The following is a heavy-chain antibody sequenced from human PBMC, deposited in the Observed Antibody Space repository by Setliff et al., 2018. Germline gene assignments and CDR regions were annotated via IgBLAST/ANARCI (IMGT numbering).Heavy chain of an antibody. CDR1: GYTFTDYY. V-gene: IGHV1-2*02. J-gene: IGHJ6*03. Sequence: ASVKVPCKASGYTFTDYYIHWVRQAPGQGLEWMGWIDPNSRSTHYAQKFQGRVSMTRDTSISTAYMELSRLTSDDTAVYYCARGGGAPYSLSPYYYMDVWGKGTTVTVSS. CDR2: IDPNSRST. CDR3: ARGGGAPYSLSPYYYMDV. D-gene: IGHD5-18*01.